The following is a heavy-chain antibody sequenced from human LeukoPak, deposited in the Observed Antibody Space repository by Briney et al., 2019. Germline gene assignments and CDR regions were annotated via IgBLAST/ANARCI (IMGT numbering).Heavy chain of an antibody. CDR2: ISTSSRYI. CDR1: GFTFSSYS. CDR3: ASAPAYETSGYYPWYFDY. D-gene: IGHD3-22*01. Sequence: GGSLRLSCAASGFTFSSYSMNWVRQAPGKGLEWVSSISTSSRYIYYADSVKGRFTISRDNAKNSLYLQMNSLRAEDTAVYYCASAPAYETSGYYPWYFDYWGQGTLVTVSS. J-gene: IGHJ4*02. V-gene: IGHV3-21*01.